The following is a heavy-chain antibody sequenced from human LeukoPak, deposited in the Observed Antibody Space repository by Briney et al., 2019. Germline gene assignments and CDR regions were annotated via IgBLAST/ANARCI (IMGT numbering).Heavy chain of an antibody. J-gene: IGHJ4*02. CDR1: GGSIYTGTY. Sequence: SETLSLTCTVSGGSIYTGTYWGWIRQPPGKGLEWIGSMFYSGSTFYNPSLKSRVTISVDTSNNQFSLNLSSVTAADTAVYYCARLPQGYCSGGSCDYWGQGTLVTVSS. CDR2: MFYSGST. D-gene: IGHD2-15*01. V-gene: IGHV4-39*01. CDR3: ARLPQGYCSGGSCDY.